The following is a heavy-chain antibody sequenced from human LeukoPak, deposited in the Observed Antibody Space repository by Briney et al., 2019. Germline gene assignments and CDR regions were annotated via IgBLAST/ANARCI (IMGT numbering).Heavy chain of an antibody. Sequence: GGSLRLSCAASGFTVSSYAMHWVRQAPGKGLEWVAVISYDGSNKYYADSVKGRFTISRDNSKNTLYLQMNSLRAEDTAVYYCARCIAAAGAVIDYWGQGTLVTVSS. D-gene: IGHD6-13*01. CDR2: ISYDGSNK. CDR3: ARCIAAAGAVIDY. J-gene: IGHJ4*02. V-gene: IGHV3-30-3*01. CDR1: GFTVSSYA.